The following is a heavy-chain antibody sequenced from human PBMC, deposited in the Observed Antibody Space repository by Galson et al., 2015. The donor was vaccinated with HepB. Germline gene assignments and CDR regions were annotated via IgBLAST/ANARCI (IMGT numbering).Heavy chain of an antibody. CDR3: ARDPQSSGWSFYYYYGMDV. CDR1: GFTFSSYA. J-gene: IGHJ6*02. D-gene: IGHD6-19*01. V-gene: IGHV3-30*04. CDR2: ISYGGSNK. Sequence: SLRLSCAASGFTFSSYAMHWVRQAPGKGLEWVAVISYGGSNKYYADSVKGRFTISRDNSKNTLYLQMNSLRAEDTAVYYCARDPQSSGWSFYYYYGMDVWGQGTTVTVSS.